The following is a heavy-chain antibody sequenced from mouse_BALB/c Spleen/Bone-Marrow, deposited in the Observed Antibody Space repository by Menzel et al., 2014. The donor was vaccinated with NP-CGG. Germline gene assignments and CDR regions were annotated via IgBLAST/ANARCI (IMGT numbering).Heavy chain of an antibody. CDR2: ISSGSGTI. Sequence: VQLKESGGGLVQPGGSRKLSCAASGFTFSSFGMHWVRQAPERGLEWVAYISSGSGTIFYADTVKGRFTISRDNPKNTLFLQMTSLGSEDSAMYYCARGGNWEDFDYWGQGTTLTVSS. V-gene: IGHV5-17*02. D-gene: IGHD4-1*01. CDR1: GFTFSSFG. CDR3: ARGGNWEDFDY. J-gene: IGHJ2*01.